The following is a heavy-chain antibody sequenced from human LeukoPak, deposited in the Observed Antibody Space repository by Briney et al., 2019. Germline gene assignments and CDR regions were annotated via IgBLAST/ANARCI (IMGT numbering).Heavy chain of an antibody. CDR1: GGSISSGDYY. CDR3: GRDSRIVETTSVWYYFDY. J-gene: IGHJ4*02. D-gene: IGHD1-26*01. V-gene: IGHV4-30-4*01. Sequence: SQTLSLTCTVSGGSISSGDYYWSWIRQPPGKGLEWIGFIYHTGSFHYNPSLKSRVTISVDTSKNQFSLNLRSVTAADTAVYFCGRDSRIVETTSVWYYFDYWGQGTLVTVSS. CDR2: IYHTGSF.